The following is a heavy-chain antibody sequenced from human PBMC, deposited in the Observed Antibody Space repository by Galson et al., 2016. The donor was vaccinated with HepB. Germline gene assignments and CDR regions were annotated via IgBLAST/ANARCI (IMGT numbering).Heavy chain of an antibody. CDR1: GYSFTSYY. D-gene: IGHD3-16*01. V-gene: IGHV1-46*01. J-gene: IGHJ2*01. CDR3: AIFTGRRYFEL. CDR2: INPSGGTT. Sequence: SVKVSCKASGYSFTSYYMHWVRQAPGQGLEWMGIINPSGGTTRYAQKFQGRVTMTSDTSTSTVYMEVSSLRSGDTAVYYCAIFTGRRYFELWGRGTLVTVSS.